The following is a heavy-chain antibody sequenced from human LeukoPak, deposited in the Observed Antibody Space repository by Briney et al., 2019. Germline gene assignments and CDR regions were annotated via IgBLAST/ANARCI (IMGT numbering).Heavy chain of an antibody. CDR3: ARVRGGYYYDSSGEYFDY. D-gene: IGHD3-22*01. CDR1: GGSISSYY. CDR2: IYTSGST. J-gene: IGHJ4*02. Sequence: SETLSLTCTVSGGSISSYYWSWIRQPAGKGLEWIGRIYTSGSTNYNPSLKSRVTMSVDTSRNQFSLKLSSVTAADTAVYYCARVRGGYYYDSSGEYFDYWGQGTLVTVSS. V-gene: IGHV4-4*07.